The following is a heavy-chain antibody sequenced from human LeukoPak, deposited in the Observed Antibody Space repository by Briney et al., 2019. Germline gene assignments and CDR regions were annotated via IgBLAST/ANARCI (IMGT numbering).Heavy chain of an antibody. V-gene: IGHV4-34*01. J-gene: IGHJ4*02. Sequence: SETLSLTCAVYGGSFSGYQWSWIRQPPGKVLEWIGEINQSGSTNYNPSLKSRVTMSVDTSKTQFSLKLNSVTAADTAVYYCARGRSSYLYIAATTKYFDYWGQGTLVTVSS. D-gene: IGHD5-12*01. CDR1: GGSFSGYQ. CDR3: ARGRSSYLYIAATTKYFDY. CDR2: INQSGST.